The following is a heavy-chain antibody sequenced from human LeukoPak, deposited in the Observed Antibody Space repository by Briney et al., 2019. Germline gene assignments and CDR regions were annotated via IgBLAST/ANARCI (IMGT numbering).Heavy chain of an antibody. CDR2: IYWNDDK. CDR3: AHSFLAFPFDY. D-gene: IGHD2-21*01. J-gene: IGHJ4*02. V-gene: IGHV2-5*01. CDR1: GFSLRPSGVG. Sequence: SGPTLVNPTQTLTLTCTFSGFSLRPSGVGVGWIRQPPGEALEWLALIYWNDDKRYSPSLKSRLTITKDTSRNQVVLTMTNMDPVDTATYFCAHSFLAFPFDYWGQGTLVTVSS.